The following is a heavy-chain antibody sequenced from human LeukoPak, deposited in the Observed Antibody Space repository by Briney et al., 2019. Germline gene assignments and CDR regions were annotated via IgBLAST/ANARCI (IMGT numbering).Heavy chain of an antibody. J-gene: IGHJ3*02. D-gene: IGHD1-26*01. CDR1: GFTFSSYA. CDR3: AREREPSPIVGATDDAFDI. V-gene: IGHV3-30-3*01. Sequence: GGSLRLSCAASGFTFSSYAMHWVRQAPGKGLEWVAVISYVGSNKYYADSVKGRFTISRDNSKNTLYLQMNSLRAEDTAVYYCAREREPSPIVGATDDAFDIWGQGTMVTVSS. CDR2: ISYVGSNK.